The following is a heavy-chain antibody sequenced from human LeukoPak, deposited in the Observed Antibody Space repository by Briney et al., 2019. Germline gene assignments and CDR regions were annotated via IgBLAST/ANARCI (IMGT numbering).Heavy chain of an antibody. CDR3: ARDFRTDYYDSSGYYYFYWFDP. CDR1: GFTFSNYW. D-gene: IGHD3-22*01. Sequence: GGSLRLSCSASGFTFSNYWMTWVRQAPGKGLEWVANINHDASQIYYVDSVKDRFTVSRDNAKNSLYLQMNSLRAEDTAVYYCARDFRTDYYDSSGYYYFYWFDPWGQGTLVTVSS. V-gene: IGHV3-7*01. CDR2: INHDASQI. J-gene: IGHJ5*02.